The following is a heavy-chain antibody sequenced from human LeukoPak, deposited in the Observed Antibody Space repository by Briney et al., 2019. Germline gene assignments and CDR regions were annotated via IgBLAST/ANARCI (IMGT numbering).Heavy chain of an antibody. CDR3: ARVGGYCSSTSCYYRY. V-gene: IGHV1-69*13. Sequence: SVKVSCKASGGTFSSYAISWVRQAPGQGLEWMGGIIPIFGTANYAQKFQGRVTITADESTSTAYMELSSLGSEDTAVYYCARVGGYCSSTSCYYRYWGQGTLVTVSS. D-gene: IGHD2-2*01. J-gene: IGHJ4*02. CDR2: IIPIFGTA. CDR1: GGTFSSYA.